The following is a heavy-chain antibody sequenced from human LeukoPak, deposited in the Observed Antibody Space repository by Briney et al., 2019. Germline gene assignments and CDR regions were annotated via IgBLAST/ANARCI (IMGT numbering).Heavy chain of an antibody. D-gene: IGHD6-6*01. J-gene: IGHJ4*02. CDR1: GVNFSNYY. Sequence: LRNSCPDTGVNFSNYYISWIRNAPGKRLEWVSYISSSGSTIYYADSVKGRFTISRDNAKNSLYLQMNSLRAEDTAVYYCARERDSSSSDRFDYWGQGTLVTVSS. CDR2: ISSSGSTI. CDR3: ARERDSSSSDRFDY. V-gene: IGHV3-11*01.